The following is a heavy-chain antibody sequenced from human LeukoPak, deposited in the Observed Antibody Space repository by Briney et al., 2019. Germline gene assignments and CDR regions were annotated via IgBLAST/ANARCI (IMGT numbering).Heavy chain of an antibody. D-gene: IGHD4-17*01. CDR3: AREGTTVNPYYGMDV. Sequence: GASVTVSFKASGYTFTSYYMHWVRQAPGQGLEWMGIINPSGGSTSYAQKFQGRVTMTRDTSTSTVYMELSSLRSEDTAVYYCAREGTTVNPYYGMDVWGQGTTVTVSS. CDR1: GYTFTSYY. V-gene: IGHV1-46*01. J-gene: IGHJ6*02. CDR2: INPSGGST.